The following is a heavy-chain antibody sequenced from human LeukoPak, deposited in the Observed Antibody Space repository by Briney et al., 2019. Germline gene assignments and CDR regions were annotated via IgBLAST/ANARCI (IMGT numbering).Heavy chain of an antibody. V-gene: IGHV1-8*01. CDR3: ARTPVGTMVRGGLYYYGMDV. J-gene: IGHJ6*02. Sequence: GPVKVSCKASGYTFTSYDINWVRQATGQGLEWMGWMNPNSGNTGYAQKFQGRVTMTRDTSISTAYMGLSRLRSDDTAVYYCARTPVGTMVRGGLYYYGMDVWGQGTTVTVSS. CDR2: MNPNSGNT. CDR1: GYTFTSYD. D-gene: IGHD3-10*01.